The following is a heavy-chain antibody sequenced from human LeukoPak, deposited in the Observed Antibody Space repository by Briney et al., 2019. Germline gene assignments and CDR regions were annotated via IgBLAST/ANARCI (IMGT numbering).Heavy chain of an antibody. J-gene: IGHJ6*02. CDR3: ARLVLGTPSYYYYGMDV. Sequence: SETLSLTCTVSDVSGASIYTHYWSWIRQPPGKGLEWIGYIYYSGSTNYNPSLKSRVTISVDTSKNQFSLKLSSVTAADTAVYYCARLVLGTPSYYYYGMDVWGQGTTVTASS. D-gene: IGHD7-27*01. V-gene: IGHV4-59*08. CDR2: IYYSGST. CDR1: GASIYTHY.